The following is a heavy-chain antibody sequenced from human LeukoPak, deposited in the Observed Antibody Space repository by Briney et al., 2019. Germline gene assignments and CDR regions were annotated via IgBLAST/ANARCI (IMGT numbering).Heavy chain of an antibody. Sequence: GRSLRLSCAASGFTFSSYGMHWVRQAPGKGLEWVAVIWYDGSNKYYADSVKGRFTISRDNSKNTLYLQMNSLRAEDTAVYYCARYSGSLDAFDIWGQGTMVTVSS. CDR2: IWYDGSNK. J-gene: IGHJ3*02. CDR1: GFTFSSYG. CDR3: ARYSGSLDAFDI. D-gene: IGHD1-26*01. V-gene: IGHV3-33*01.